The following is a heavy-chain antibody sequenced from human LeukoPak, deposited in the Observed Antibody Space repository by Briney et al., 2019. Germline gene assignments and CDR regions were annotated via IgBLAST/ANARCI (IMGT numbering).Heavy chain of an antibody. Sequence: GGSLRLSCAASGFTFSSYGMHWVRQAPGKGLEWVAVISYDGSNKYYADSVKGRFTMSRDNSKNTLYLQMNSLRVEDTAVYYCAKDKIWGEDYFDYWGQGTLVTVSS. D-gene: IGHD3-16*01. CDR3: AKDKIWGEDYFDY. CDR1: GFTFSSYG. V-gene: IGHV3-30*18. J-gene: IGHJ4*02. CDR2: ISYDGSNK.